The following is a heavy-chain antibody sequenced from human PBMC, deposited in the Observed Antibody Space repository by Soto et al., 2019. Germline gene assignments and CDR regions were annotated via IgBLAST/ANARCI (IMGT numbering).Heavy chain of an antibody. D-gene: IGHD7-27*01. Sequence: DVQLVASGGGLVRPGGSLRLSCAASGFTFINYSLNWVRQAPGKGLESVSYISTSSETIYYADSVKGRFTISRDNARNSLYLQMNSLRDEDTAVYYCARESRNWGQPIDYWGQGTLVTVSS. CDR3: ARESRNWGQPIDY. CDR1: GFTFINYS. CDR2: ISTSSETI. J-gene: IGHJ4*02. V-gene: IGHV3-48*02.